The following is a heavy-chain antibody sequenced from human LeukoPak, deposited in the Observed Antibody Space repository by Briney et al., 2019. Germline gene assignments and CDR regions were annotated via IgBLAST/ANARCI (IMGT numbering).Heavy chain of an antibody. CDR2: ISAYNGNT. CDR1: GYTFTSYG. V-gene: IGHV1-18*01. D-gene: IGHD3-9*01. CDR3: ARGNPEDYDILTGLDY. Sequence: ASVKVSCKASGYTFTSYGISWVRQAPGQGLEWMGWISAYNGNTNYAQKFQGRVTMTRDMSTSTVYMELSSLRSEDTAVYYCARGNPEDYDILTGLDYWGQGTLVTVSS. J-gene: IGHJ4*02.